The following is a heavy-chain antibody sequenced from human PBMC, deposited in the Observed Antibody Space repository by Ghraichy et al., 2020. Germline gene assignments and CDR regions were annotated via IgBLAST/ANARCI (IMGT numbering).Heavy chain of an antibody. J-gene: IGHJ3*02. CDR3: AKEYCSSTSCYDDAFDI. D-gene: IGHD2-2*01. CDR1: GFTFSSYA. CDR2: ISGSGGST. V-gene: IGHV3-23*01. Sequence: GESLRLSCAASGFTFSSYAMSWVRQAPGKGLEWVSAISGSGGSTYYADSVKGRFTISRDNSKNTLYLQMNSLRAEDTAVYYCAKEYCSSTSCYDDAFDIWGQGTMVTVSS.